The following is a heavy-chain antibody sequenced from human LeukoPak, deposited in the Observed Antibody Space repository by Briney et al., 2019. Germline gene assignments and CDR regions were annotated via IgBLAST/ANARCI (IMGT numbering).Heavy chain of an antibody. J-gene: IGHJ5*02. CDR2: VNPNSGGT. Sequence: ASVKVSFKSSGFTFTDYFMRWVRQAPGQGLEWLGDVNPNSGGTKYAQKFQGRVTMTTDTSISTHYMELSGLTSDDTAVYYGARRADRGMNGNRPWFDPWGQETLVTVSS. CDR3: ARRADRGMNGNRPWFDP. D-gene: IGHD3-16*01. CDR1: GFTFTDYF. V-gene: IGHV1-2*02.